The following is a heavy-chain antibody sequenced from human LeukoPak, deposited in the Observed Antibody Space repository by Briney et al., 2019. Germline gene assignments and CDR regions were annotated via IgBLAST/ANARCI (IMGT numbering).Heavy chain of an antibody. CDR1: GFTFMTYT. Sequence: GGSLRLSCSASGFTFMTYTMHWVRQAPGKGLEYVSAISSNGGTTYYADSAKGSFAISRDNSKNTLYLQLSSLRAEDSAVYYCVKGSRSSSWYFDYWGQASLVSVSS. V-gene: IGHV3-64D*08. CDR2: ISSNGGTT. J-gene: IGHJ4*02. CDR3: VKGSRSSSWYFDY. D-gene: IGHD6-13*01.